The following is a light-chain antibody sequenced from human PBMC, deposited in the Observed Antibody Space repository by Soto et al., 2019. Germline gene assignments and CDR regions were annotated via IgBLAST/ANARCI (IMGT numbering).Light chain of an antibody. V-gene: IGLV1-40*01. Sequence: QSVLTQPHSVSGAPGQRVTISCTGRSSSIGAGYDVHWYQQRPGTAPKLLIFGNSNRPSGVPDRFSGSKSGTSASLTITGLQAEDEGDYYCQSYDSTLSDRYVFGSGTKLTVL. CDR2: GNS. CDR1: SSSIGAGYD. CDR3: QSYDSTLSDRYV. J-gene: IGLJ1*01.